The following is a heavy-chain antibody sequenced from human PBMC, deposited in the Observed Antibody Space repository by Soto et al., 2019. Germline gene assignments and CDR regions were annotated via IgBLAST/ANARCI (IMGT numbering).Heavy chain of an antibody. D-gene: IGHD6-6*01. V-gene: IGHV4-31*03. J-gene: IGHJ6*02. CDR3: ARDSRYSSSSSPYYYYGMDV. CDR2: IYYSGST. Sequence: QVQLQESGPGLVKPSQTLSLTCTVSGGSISSGGYYWSWIRQHPGKGLEWIGYIYYSGSTYYNPSLNVRFTISVDTSKNQFSLKLSSVTAADTAVYYCARDSRYSSSSSPYYYYGMDVWGQGTTVTVSS. CDR1: GGSISSGGYY.